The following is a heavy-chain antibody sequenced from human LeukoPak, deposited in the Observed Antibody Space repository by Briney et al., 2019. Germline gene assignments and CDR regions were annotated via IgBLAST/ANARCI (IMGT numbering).Heavy chain of an antibody. CDR3: ARKFRRITMVRGVISPFDY. Sequence: SETLSLTCTLSRGSISSSGYYWGWIRQPPGKGLEWIGSIYYSGSTYYNPSLKSRVTISVDTSKNQFSLKLSSVTAADTAVYYCARKFRRITMVRGVISPFDYWGQGTLVTVSS. V-gene: IGHV4-39*07. J-gene: IGHJ4*02. CDR1: RGSISSSGYY. D-gene: IGHD3-10*01. CDR2: IYYSGST.